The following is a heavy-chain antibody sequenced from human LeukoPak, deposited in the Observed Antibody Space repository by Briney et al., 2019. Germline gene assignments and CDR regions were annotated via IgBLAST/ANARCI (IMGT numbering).Heavy chain of an antibody. D-gene: IGHD5-18*01. J-gene: IGHJ4*02. Sequence: SETLSLTCTVSGGSISSGDYYWSWIRQPPGKGLEWIGYIYYSGSTYYNPSLKSRVTISVDTSKNQFSLKLSSVTAADTAVYYCAGLGYSYGQYFDYWGQGTLVTVSS. CDR2: IYYSGST. CDR1: GGSISSGDYY. V-gene: IGHV4-30-4*08. CDR3: AGLGYSYGQYFDY.